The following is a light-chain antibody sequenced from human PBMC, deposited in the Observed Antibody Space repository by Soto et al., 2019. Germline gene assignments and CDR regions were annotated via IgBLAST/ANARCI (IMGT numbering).Light chain of an antibody. CDR2: DAS. CDR1: QSISKY. J-gene: IGKJ4*01. Sequence: EIVLTQSPVTLSLSPGERATLSCRASQSISKYLAWYQQKPGQAPRLLIYDASNRAAGIPARFTGSGSGTDFTLTISSLDPEDFAVYYCQQRSNWRGTFGGGTKVEIK. CDR3: QQRSNWRGT. V-gene: IGKV3-11*01.